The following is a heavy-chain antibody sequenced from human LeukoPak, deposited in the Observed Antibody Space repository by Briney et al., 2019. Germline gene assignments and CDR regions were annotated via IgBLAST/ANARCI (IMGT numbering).Heavy chain of an antibody. V-gene: IGHV3-33*01. J-gene: IGHJ3*02. CDR1: GFTFSSYG. CDR3: ARDDGGNLPPNDAFDI. Sequence: QAGGSLRLSCAASGFTFSSYGMHWVRQAPGKGLEWVAVIWYDGSNKYYADSVKGRFTISRDNSKNTLYLQMNSLRAEDTAVYYCARDDGGNLPPNDAFDIWGQGTMVTVSS. CDR2: IWYDGSNK. D-gene: IGHD4-23*01.